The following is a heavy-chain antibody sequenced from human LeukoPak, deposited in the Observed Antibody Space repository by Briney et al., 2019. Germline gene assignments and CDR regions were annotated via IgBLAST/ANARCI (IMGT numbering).Heavy chain of an antibody. V-gene: IGHV3-23*01. Sequence: GGSLTLSCAASGFIFSSYAMSWVRQAAGKGLEWVSAISGSGGSTYYADSVKGRFTISRDNSKHTLYLQMNSLRAEDTAVYYCASLSTSGPDYWGQGTLVTVSS. CDR1: GFIFSSYA. J-gene: IGHJ4*02. CDR3: ASLSTSGPDY. CDR2: ISGSGGST. D-gene: IGHD2/OR15-2a*01.